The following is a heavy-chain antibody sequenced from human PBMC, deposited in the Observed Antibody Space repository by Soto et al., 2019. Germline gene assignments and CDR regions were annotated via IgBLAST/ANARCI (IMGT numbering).Heavy chain of an antibody. D-gene: IGHD3-10*01. CDR2: ISGYNGKT. J-gene: IGHJ3*02. CDR1: GYSFTSYG. CDR3: ARWYPQGVNVVQGVEFTARDAIDI. V-gene: IGHV1-18*01. Sequence: QVQLVQSGAEVKKPGASVKVSCKASGYSFTSYGISWVRQAPGQGLEWMGWISGYNGKTNYAQKLQGRVTMTTDTPTSTDTPTITAYMELRSLRSDDTGVYYCARWYPQGVNVVQGVEFTARDAIDIWGQGTMVTVSS.